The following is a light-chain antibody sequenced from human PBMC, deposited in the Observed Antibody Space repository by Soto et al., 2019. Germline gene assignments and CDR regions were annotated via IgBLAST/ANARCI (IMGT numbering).Light chain of an antibody. CDR3: HQYGSSLWT. Sequence: EIVLTQSPGTLSLSPGDRATLSCRASQSIRSNYLAWYQRKPGQAPRLLIYDASTRATAIPDRFSGSGSGTDFTLTIRRLEPEDFAVYYCHQYGSSLWTFGQGTKVGI. J-gene: IGKJ1*01. CDR1: QSIRSNY. V-gene: IGKV3-20*01. CDR2: DAS.